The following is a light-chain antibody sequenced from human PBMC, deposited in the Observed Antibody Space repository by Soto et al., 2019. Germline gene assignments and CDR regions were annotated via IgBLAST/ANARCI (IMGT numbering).Light chain of an antibody. CDR2: EVS. CDR1: SSDVGGYNY. Sequence: QSALTQPASVSGSPGQSITISCTGTSSDVGGYNYVSWYQQHPGKAPKLMIYEVSNRPSGVSDRFSGSKSGNTASLTISGLQAEDEADYYCSSCASSSTGVFGTGTKLTVL. J-gene: IGLJ1*01. V-gene: IGLV2-14*01. CDR3: SSCASSSTGV.